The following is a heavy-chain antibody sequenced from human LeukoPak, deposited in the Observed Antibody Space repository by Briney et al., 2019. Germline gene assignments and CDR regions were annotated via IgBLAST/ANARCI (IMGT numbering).Heavy chain of an antibody. CDR3: AREWDFNWFDP. J-gene: IGHJ5*02. D-gene: IGHD1-26*01. CDR2: IYYSGST. Sequence: SETLSLTCTVSGGSISSSSYYWGWIRQPPGKGLEWIGSIYYSGSTYYNPSLKSRVTISVDTSKNQFSLKLSSVTAADTVVYYCAREWDFNWFDPWGQGTLVTVSS. CDR1: GGSISSSSYY. V-gene: IGHV4-39*02.